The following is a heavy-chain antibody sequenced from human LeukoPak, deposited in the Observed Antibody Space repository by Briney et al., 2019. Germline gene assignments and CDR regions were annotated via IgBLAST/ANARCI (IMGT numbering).Heavy chain of an antibody. D-gene: IGHD3-9*01. J-gene: IGHJ3*02. CDR3: ARTYYHILTGYYRAFDI. Sequence: ASVKVSCKASGYTFTSYYMHWVRQAPGQGLEWMGIINPSGGSTSYAQKFQGRVTMTRDMSTSTVYMELSSLRSEDTAVYYCARTYYHILTGYYRAFDIWGQGTMVTVSS. CDR2: INPSGGST. CDR1: GYTFTSYY. V-gene: IGHV1-46*01.